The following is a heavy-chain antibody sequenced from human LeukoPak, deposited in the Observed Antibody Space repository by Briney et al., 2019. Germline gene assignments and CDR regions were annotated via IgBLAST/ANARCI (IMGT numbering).Heavy chain of an antibody. Sequence: GGSLRLSCEASGFTFSSHGMYWVRQAPGKGLEWVALIWYDGSNKYYADSVKGRFTIPRDNPNNTLYLQMNSLRAEDTAVYYCARSGRGYYDSLDHWGQGDLVTVSS. D-gene: IGHD3-22*01. V-gene: IGHV3-33*07. CDR2: IWYDGSNK. CDR3: ARSGRGYYDSLDH. J-gene: IGHJ4*02. CDR1: GFTFSSHG.